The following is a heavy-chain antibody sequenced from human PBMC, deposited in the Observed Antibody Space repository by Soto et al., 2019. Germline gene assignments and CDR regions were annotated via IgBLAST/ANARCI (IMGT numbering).Heavy chain of an antibody. V-gene: IGHV4-34*01. CDR2: INHSGST. D-gene: IGHD6-19*01. CDR3: ASPYQYSSGRHFDY. J-gene: IGHJ4*02. CDR1: GGSFSGYY. Sequence: SETLSLTCAVYGGSFSGYYWRWIRQPPGKMLEWIGEINHSGSTNYNPSLKSRVTISVDTSKNQFSLKLSSVTAADTAVYYCASPYQYSSGRHFDYWGQGTLVTVSS.